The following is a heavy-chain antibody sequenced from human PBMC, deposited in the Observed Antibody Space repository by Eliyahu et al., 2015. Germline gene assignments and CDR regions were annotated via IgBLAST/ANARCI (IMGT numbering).Heavy chain of an antibody. V-gene: IGHV4-61*01. CDR1: SGSVNSRSVY. CDR2: IYYXGTV. Sequence: QVQLQESGPGLVKSSETLSLTCSVXSGSVNSRSVYWGWIRQPPGKGLEWIGHIYYXGTVNYYPSFKSRVTMSVDASRNKFSLKLGSVTPADTAMYYCARVAVGPTPMGNYCDSWGQGTLVTVSS. D-gene: IGHD1-26*01. J-gene: IGHJ4*02. CDR3: ARVAVGPTPMGNYCDS.